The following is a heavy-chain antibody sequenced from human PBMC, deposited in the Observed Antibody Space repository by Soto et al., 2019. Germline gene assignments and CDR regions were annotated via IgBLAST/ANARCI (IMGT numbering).Heavy chain of an antibody. J-gene: IGHJ4*02. CDR1: GFIFSSFA. CDR3: ATSGLLLWFGELY. Sequence: GGSLRLSCAASGFIFSSFAMHWVRQAPGKGLQWVAVISNDGNKEYYADSVKGRFIISRDNSKNTLYVQMNSLRAEDTAMYYCATSGLLLWFGELYWGQGTLVTVSS. V-gene: IGHV3-30-3*01. D-gene: IGHD3-10*01. CDR2: ISNDGNKE.